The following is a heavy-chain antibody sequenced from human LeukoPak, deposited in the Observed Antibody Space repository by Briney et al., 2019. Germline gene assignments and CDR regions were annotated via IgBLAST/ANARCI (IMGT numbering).Heavy chain of an antibody. D-gene: IGHD2-2*01. Sequence: SQTLSLTCTVSGGSISSGGYYWSWIRQHPGKGLEWIGYIYYSGSTYYNPSLKGRVTISVDTSKNQFSLKLSSVTAADTAVYYCALAYCSSTSCYGLSAFDIWGQGTMVTVSS. CDR1: GGSISSGGYY. V-gene: IGHV4-31*03. J-gene: IGHJ3*02. CDR2: IYYSGST. CDR3: ALAYCSSTSCYGLSAFDI.